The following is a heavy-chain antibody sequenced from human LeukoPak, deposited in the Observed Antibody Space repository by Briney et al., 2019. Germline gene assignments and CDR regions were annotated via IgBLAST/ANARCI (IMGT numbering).Heavy chain of an antibody. Sequence: PSETLSLTCTVSGGSISSYYRSWIRQPPGKGLEWIGYIYYSGSTNYNPSLKSRVTISVDTSKNQFSLKPSSVTAADTAVYYCARDGRYCSSTSCYKDDAFDIWGQGTMVTVSS. CDR1: GGSISSYY. J-gene: IGHJ3*02. CDR2: IYYSGST. CDR3: ARDGRYCSSTSCYKDDAFDI. D-gene: IGHD2-2*02. V-gene: IGHV4-59*01.